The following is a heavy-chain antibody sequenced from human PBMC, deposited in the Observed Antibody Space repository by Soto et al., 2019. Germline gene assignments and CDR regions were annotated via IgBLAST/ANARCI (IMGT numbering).Heavy chain of an antibody. J-gene: IGHJ4*02. CDR2: CIPILGIA. V-gene: IGHV1-69*02. CDR3: ARTYYDSSGYNLPFDY. CDR1: GGTFSSYT. D-gene: IGHD3-22*01. Sequence: QVQLVQSGAEVKKPGSSVKVSCKASGGTFSSYTISWVRQAPGQGLEWMGRCIPILGIANYAQKFQGRVMITXXNXTXXAYMELSSLRSEATAVYYCARTYYDSSGYNLPFDYWGQGTLVTVSS.